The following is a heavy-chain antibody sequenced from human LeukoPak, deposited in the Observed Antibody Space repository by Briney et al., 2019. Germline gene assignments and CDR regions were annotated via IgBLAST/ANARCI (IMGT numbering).Heavy chain of an antibody. Sequence: GGSLRLSRAASGFTVSSDYMSWVRQAPGKGLEWVSVIYSGGTTYYADSVKGRFTISRDNSKSTLYLQMNSLRAEDTAVYYCAIVDTAMDPWGQGTQVIVSS. V-gene: IGHV3-53*01. CDR3: AIVDTAMDP. J-gene: IGHJ5*02. D-gene: IGHD5-18*01. CDR2: IYSGGTT. CDR1: GFTVSSDY.